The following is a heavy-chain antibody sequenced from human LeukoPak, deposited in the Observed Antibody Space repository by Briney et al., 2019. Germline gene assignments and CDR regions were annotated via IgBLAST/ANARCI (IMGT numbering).Heavy chain of an antibody. V-gene: IGHV3-49*04. CDR3: SRGQKDPYGPEFDY. CDR2: IRAKIHDGTT. Sequence: GGSLRLSCTTSGFIFGDYNMNWVRQAPGKGLEWVGYIRAKIHDGTTDFTASVKGRFTISRDDSKSIAYLQMTSLKSEDTAVYYCSRGQKDPYGPEFDYWGQGTLVTVSS. CDR1: GFIFGDYN. D-gene: IGHD3-10*01. J-gene: IGHJ4*02.